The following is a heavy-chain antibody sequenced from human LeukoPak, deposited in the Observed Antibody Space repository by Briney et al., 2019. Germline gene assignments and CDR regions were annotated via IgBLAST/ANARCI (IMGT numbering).Heavy chain of an antibody. CDR1: GYTFTSYG. CDR3: ARALLGGYYDILTGVDY. Sequence: ASVKVSCKASGYTFTSYGISWVRQAPGQGLEWMGWISAYNGNTNYAQKLQGRVTMTTDTSTSTAYMELRSLRSDDTAVYYCARALLGGYYDILTGVDYWGQGTLVTVSS. CDR2: ISAYNGNT. V-gene: IGHV1-18*01. D-gene: IGHD3-9*01. J-gene: IGHJ4*02.